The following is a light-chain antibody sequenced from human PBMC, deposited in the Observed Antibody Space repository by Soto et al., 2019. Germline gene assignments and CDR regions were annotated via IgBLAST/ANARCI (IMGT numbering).Light chain of an antibody. V-gene: IGKV1-5*01. Sequence: DIHMTQSPSRLGASLGDIVTITCRASQTISNWLAWYQQKPGKAPKLLIYEASGLESGVPSRFSGSGSGTEFTLTISSLQPDDFATYYCQQYNSYWRTFGQGTKVDI. CDR2: EAS. J-gene: IGKJ1*01. CDR1: QTISNW. CDR3: QQYNSYWRT.